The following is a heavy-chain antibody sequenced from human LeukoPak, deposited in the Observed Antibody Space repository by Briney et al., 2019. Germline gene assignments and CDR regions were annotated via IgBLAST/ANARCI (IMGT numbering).Heavy chain of an antibody. D-gene: IGHD3-10*01. CDR2: ISGSGSVS. V-gene: IGHV3-48*02. CDR3: ARDGGFGFLAAFDI. CDR1: GFTFSSYS. J-gene: IGHJ3*02. Sequence: QSGGSLRFSCAASGFTFSSYSMNWVRQAPGKGLEWISYISGSGSVSYYEDSVKGRFTISRDNAKNSLYLQMNSLRDEDTALYYCARDGGFGFLAAFDIWGQGTMVTVSS.